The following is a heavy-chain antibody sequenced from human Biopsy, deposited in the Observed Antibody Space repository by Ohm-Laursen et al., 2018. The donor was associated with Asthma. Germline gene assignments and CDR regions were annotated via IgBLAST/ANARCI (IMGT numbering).Heavy chain of an antibody. Sequence: SLRLSCAASGFTFSSYPMNWVRQAPGKGLEWLSYINNSSSIIYYADSVKGRFTISRDNAKNSLFLQMNSLRDEDTAVYYCARGYCRDDACYSPPDYWGQGTTVTVSS. J-gene: IGHJ4*03. D-gene: IGHD2-15*01. CDR3: ARGYCRDDACYSPPDY. V-gene: IGHV3-48*02. CDR2: INNSSSII. CDR1: GFTFSSYP.